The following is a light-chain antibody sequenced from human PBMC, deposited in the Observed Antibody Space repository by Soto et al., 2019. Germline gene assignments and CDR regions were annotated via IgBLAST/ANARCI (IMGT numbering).Light chain of an antibody. CDR2: VAF. Sequence: EIVLTQSPATLSLSPGERVTLSCRASQSVSSNLAWYQQKPGQAPSLLIYVAFTRGPGIPARFSGTGSGTEFTLTISSLQPDDFATYYCKHYNSYSEAFGQGTKVDIK. V-gene: IGKV3-15*01. J-gene: IGKJ1*01. CDR1: QSVSSN. CDR3: KHYNSYSEA.